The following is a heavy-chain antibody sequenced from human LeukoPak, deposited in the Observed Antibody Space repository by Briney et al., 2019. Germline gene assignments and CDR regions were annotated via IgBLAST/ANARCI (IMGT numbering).Heavy chain of an antibody. J-gene: IGHJ4*02. CDR2: ISSSSSYI. CDR1: GFTFSSYA. CDR3: ARDLSSGWAYDY. V-gene: IGHV3-21*01. D-gene: IGHD6-19*01. Sequence: PGGSLRLSCAASGFTFSSYAMNWVRQAPGKGLEWVSSISSSSSYIYYADSVKGRFTISRDNAKNSLYLQMNSLRAEDTAVYYCARDLSSGWAYDYWGQGTLVTVSS.